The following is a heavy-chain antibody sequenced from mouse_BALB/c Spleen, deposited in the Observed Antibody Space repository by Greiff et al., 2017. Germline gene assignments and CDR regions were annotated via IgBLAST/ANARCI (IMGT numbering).Heavy chain of an antibody. J-gene: IGHJ4*01. V-gene: IGHV14-3*02. CDR1: GFNIKDTY. D-gene: IGHD2-2*01. CDR3: ARGKRWLRLDAMDY. Sequence: VQLQQSGAELVKPGASVKLSCTASGFNIKDTYMHWVKQRPEQGLEWIGRIDPANGNTKYDPKFQGKATITADTSSNTAYLQLSSLTSEDTAVYYCARGKRWLRLDAMDYWGQGTSVTVSS. CDR2: IDPANGNT.